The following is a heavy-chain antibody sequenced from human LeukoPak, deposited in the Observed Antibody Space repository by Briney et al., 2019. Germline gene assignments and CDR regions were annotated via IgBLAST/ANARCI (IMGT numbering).Heavy chain of an antibody. V-gene: IGHV4-61*01. CDR3: ARDGNPTDWFDP. D-gene: IGHD2/OR15-2a*01. CDR2: IYYSGST. Sequence: SETLSLTCTVSGGSISSSSYYWSWIRQPPGKGLEWIGYIYYSGSTNYNPSLKSRVTISVDTSKNQFSLKLSSVTAADTAVYYCARDGNPTDWFDPWGQGTLVTVSS. CDR1: GGSISSSSYY. J-gene: IGHJ5*02.